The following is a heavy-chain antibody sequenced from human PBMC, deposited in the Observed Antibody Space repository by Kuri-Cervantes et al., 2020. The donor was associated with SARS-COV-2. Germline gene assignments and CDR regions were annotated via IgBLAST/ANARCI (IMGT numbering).Heavy chain of an antibody. CDR2: IYYSGST. CDR1: GGSISSGGYY. CDR3: ARARYYDSSGYYSYYYYMDA. Sequence: SETLSLTCAVSGGSISSGGYYWSWIRQPPGKGLEWIGSIYYSGSTYYNPSLKSRVTISVDTSKNQFSLKLSSVTAADTAVYYCARARYYDSSGYYSYYYYMDAWGKGTTGTESS. J-gene: IGHJ6*03. V-gene: IGHV4-39*07. D-gene: IGHD3-22*01.